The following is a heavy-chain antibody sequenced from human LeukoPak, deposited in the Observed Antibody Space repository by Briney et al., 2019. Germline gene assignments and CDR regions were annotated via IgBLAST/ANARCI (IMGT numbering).Heavy chain of an antibody. Sequence: GRSLRLSCAASGFTFSSYGMHWVRQAPGKGLEWVAVIWYDGSNKYYADSVKGRYTISRDNSKNTLYLQMNSLRAEDTAVYYCARDSTMVRGDISNWGQGTLVTVSS. CDR1: GFTFSSYG. D-gene: IGHD3-10*01. CDR3: ARDSTMVRGDISN. CDR2: IWYDGSNK. V-gene: IGHV3-33*01. J-gene: IGHJ4*02.